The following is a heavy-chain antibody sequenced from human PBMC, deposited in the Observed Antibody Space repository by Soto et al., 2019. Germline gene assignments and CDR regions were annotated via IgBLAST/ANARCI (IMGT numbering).Heavy chain of an antibody. V-gene: IGHV4-30-4*01. CDR2: IYYSGNT. D-gene: IGHD2-21*02. CDR1: DGSISSGYYY. CDR3: ARQRTSVVTQAYFDV. Sequence: SETLSHTCSVSDGSISSGYYYWSWIRQPPGKGLEWIGNIYYSGNTYYNPSLRSRVSISIDTSKDQFSLKLKSVTAADTALYFCARQRTSVVTQAYFDVWGPGPLVTVSS. J-gene: IGHJ4*02.